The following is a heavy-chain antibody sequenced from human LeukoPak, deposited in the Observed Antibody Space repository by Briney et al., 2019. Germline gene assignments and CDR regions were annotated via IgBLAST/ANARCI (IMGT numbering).Heavy chain of an antibody. CDR2: ISYDGSNK. V-gene: IGHV3-30*04. D-gene: IGHD6-19*01. J-gene: IGHJ3*02. CDR3: AREGIAVAGTSKAFDI. CDR1: GFTFSSYA. Sequence: GGSLRLSCAASGFTFSSYAMHWVRQAPDKGLEWVAVISYDGSNKYYADSVKGRFTISRDNSKNTLYLQMNSLRAEDTAVYYCAREGIAVAGTSKAFDIWGQGTMVTVSS.